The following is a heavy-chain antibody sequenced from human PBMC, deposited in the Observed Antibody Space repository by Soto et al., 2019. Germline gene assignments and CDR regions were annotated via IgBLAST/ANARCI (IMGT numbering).Heavy chain of an antibody. CDR1: GFIFSNHG. J-gene: IGHJ4*02. D-gene: IGHD3-22*01. CDR3: ARDQCYDSSQLDY. CDR2: ISYDGSNK. V-gene: IGHV3-30*03. Sequence: GGSLRLSCAASGFIFSNHGMHWVRQAPGKGLEWVAVISYDGSNKYYADSVKGRFTISRDNSKNTLYVQMNSLRDEDTAMYYCARDQCYDSSQLDYWGLGTLVTVSS.